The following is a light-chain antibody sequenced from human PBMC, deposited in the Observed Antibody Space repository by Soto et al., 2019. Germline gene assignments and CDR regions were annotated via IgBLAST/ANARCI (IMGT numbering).Light chain of an antibody. Sequence: DIQITQSPSSLSASVGDRVTITCRASQSISSYLNWYQQKPGKAPKLLIYAASSLQSGVPSRFSGSGSGTDFTLTISSLQPEDFANYYCQQSYSTHALTFGGGTKVDIK. CDR1: QSISSY. J-gene: IGKJ4*01. CDR3: QQSYSTHALT. CDR2: AAS. V-gene: IGKV1-39*01.